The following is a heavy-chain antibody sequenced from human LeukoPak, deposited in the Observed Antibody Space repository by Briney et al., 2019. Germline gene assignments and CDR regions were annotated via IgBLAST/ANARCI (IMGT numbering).Heavy chain of an antibody. CDR2: INHSGSN. CDR3: ARGSMVRGVIIPD. J-gene: IGHJ4*02. D-gene: IGHD3-10*01. V-gene: IGHV4-34*01. CDR1: CGSLSGYY. Sequence: ADTLSLTYALYCGSLSGYYWRCIRQPPGEGREWIGEINHSGSNNHNPSLKRRVTISVDTSKNQFSLKLSSVTAADTAVYYCARGSMVRGVIIPDWGQGTLVTVSS.